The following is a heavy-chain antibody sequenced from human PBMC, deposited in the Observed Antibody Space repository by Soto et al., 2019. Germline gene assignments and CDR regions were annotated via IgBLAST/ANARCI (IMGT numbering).Heavy chain of an antibody. CDR1: GFTFSSYA. V-gene: IGHV3-23*01. CDR3: AKAGGSGSSSQPDY. D-gene: IGHD6-6*01. Sequence: GGSLRLSCAASGFTFSSYAMSWVRQAPGKGLEWVSAISGSGGSTYYADSVKGRFTISRDNSKNTLYLQMNSLRAEDTAVYYCAKAGGSGSSSQPDYWGQGTLVTVSS. CDR2: ISGSGGST. J-gene: IGHJ4*02.